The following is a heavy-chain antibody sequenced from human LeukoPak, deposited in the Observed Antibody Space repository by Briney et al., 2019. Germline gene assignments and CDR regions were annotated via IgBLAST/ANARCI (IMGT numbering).Heavy chain of an antibody. CDR3: ARLRITMVRGAPFDY. Sequence: PSETLSLTCTVSGASISSSSYYWSWIRQPPGKGLEWIGEINHSGSTNYNPSLKSRVTISVDTSKNQFSLKLSSVTAADTAVYYCARLRITMVRGAPFDYWGQGTLVAVSS. V-gene: IGHV4-39*07. D-gene: IGHD3-10*01. CDR2: INHSGST. CDR1: GASISSSSYY. J-gene: IGHJ4*02.